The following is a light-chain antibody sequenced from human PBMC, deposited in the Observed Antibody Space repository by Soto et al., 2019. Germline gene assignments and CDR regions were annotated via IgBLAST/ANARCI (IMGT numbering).Light chain of an antibody. CDR2: DAS. CDR3: QQYDNLPWT. J-gene: IGKJ1*01. CDR1: QDISNY. Sequence: DIQMTQSPSSLSASVGDRVTITCQASQDISNYLNWYQQKPRKAPKLLNYDASNLETGVPSRFSGSGSGTDFTFTISSLQPEDIATYYYQQYDNLPWTFGQGTKVEIK. V-gene: IGKV1-33*01.